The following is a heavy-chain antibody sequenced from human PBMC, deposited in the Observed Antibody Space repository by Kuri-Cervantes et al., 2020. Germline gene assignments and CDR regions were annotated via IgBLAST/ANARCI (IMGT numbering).Heavy chain of an antibody. V-gene: IGHV1-18*01. CDR1: GYTFTSYG. Sequence: ASVKVSCKASGYTFTSYGISWVRQAPGQGLEWMGWISAYNGDTNYAQKLQGRVTMTTDTSTSTAYTELRSLRSDDTAVYYCAITYGGKPNSKNAEIDYWGQGTLVTVSS. D-gene: IGHD4-23*01. J-gene: IGHJ4*02. CDR3: AITYGGKPNSKNAEIDY. CDR2: ISAYNGDT.